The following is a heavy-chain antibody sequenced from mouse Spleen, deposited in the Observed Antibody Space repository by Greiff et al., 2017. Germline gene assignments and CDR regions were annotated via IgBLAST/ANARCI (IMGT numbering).Heavy chain of an antibody. CDR1: GYTFTDYY. CDR3: ARRGGLTVVGAMDY. D-gene: IGHD1-1*01. CDR2: INPNNGGT. Sequence: EVQLQQSGPELVKPGASVKISCKASGYTFTDYYMNWVKQSHGKSLEWIGDINPNNGGTSYNQKFKGKATLTVDKSSSTAYMELRSLTSEDSAVYYCARRGGLTVVGAMDYWGQGTSVTVSS. J-gene: IGHJ4*01. V-gene: IGHV1-26*01.